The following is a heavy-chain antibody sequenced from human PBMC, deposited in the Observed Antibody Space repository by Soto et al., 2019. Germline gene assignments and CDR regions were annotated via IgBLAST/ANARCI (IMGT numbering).Heavy chain of an antibody. CDR2: ISAYNGNT. CDR1: GYTFTSYG. D-gene: IGHD2-15*01. Sequence: ASVKVSCKASGYTFTSYGISWVRQAPGQGLEWMGWISAYNGNTNYAQKHQGRVTMTTDTSTSTAYMELRSLRSDDTAVYYCARGVVGRTSYYYYGMDVWGQGTTVTVSS. V-gene: IGHV1-18*01. CDR3: ARGVVGRTSYYYYGMDV. J-gene: IGHJ6*02.